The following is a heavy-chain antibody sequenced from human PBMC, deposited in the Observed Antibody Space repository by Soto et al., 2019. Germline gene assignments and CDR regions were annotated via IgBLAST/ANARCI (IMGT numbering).Heavy chain of an antibody. J-gene: IGHJ4*02. CDR3: ANQYFDY. V-gene: IGHV3-23*01. CDR2: IGAGGDAT. Sequence: EVQLLESGGGLVQPGGSLRLSCAASGFTFSSYAVSWVRQAPGKGLEWVSTIGAGGDATYYADSVKGRFTISGDNSKNPVYLQINSLRAEDTAGNYCANQYFDYWGQGTLVTVSS. CDR1: GFTFSSYA.